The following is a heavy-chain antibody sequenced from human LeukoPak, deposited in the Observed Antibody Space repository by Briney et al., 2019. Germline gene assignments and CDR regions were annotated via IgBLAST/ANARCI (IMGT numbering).Heavy chain of an antibody. CDR3: ARGERYFDWLFDY. J-gene: IGHJ4*02. CDR2: IKQDGSEK. D-gene: IGHD3-9*01. Sequence: GGSLRLSCAASGFTFSSYWMSWVRQAPGKGLEWVANIKQDGSEKYYVDSVKRRFTISRDNAKNSLYPQMNSLRAEDTAVYYCARGERYFDWLFDYWGQGTLVTVSS. CDR1: GFTFSSYW. V-gene: IGHV3-7*03.